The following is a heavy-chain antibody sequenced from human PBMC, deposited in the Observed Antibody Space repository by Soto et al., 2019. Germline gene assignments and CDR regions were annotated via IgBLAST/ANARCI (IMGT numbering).Heavy chain of an antibody. Sequence: QLQLQESGSGLVKPSQTLSLTCAVSGGSISSGGYSWSWIRQPPGKGLEWIGYIYHSGSTYYNPSLKSRVTISVDTSKNQFSLKLSSVTAADTAVYYCARPRIAVAGTKNPPSYYFDYWGQGTLVTVSS. D-gene: IGHD6-19*01. CDR1: GGSISSGGYS. CDR3: ARPRIAVAGTKNPPSYYFDY. V-gene: IGHV4-30-2*01. CDR2: IYHSGST. J-gene: IGHJ4*02.